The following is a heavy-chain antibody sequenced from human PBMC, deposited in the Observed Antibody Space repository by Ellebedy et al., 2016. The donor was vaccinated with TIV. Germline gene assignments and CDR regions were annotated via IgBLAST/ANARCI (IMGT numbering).Heavy chain of an antibody. CDR1: GFTFSSYA. J-gene: IGHJ4*02. CDR2: ISYDENNN. Sequence: PWGSLRLSCAASGFTFSSYAMHWVRQAPGKGLEWVAVISYDENNNFYADSVKSRFTISRDNSKNTLYLQMKSLRAEDTAVYYCATEGSYSSSSRGVAILDYWGQGTLVTDSS. CDR3: ATEGSYSSSSRGVAILDY. V-gene: IGHV3-30-3*01. D-gene: IGHD6-6*01.